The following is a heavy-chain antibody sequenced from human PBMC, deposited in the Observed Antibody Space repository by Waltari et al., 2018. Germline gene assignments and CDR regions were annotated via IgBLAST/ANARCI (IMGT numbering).Heavy chain of an antibody. D-gene: IGHD2-15*01. CDR3: AREERPYCSGGSCYPRGGYFDY. Sequence: QVQLVQSGAEVKKPGSSVKVSCKASGGTFSSYAISWVRQAPGQGLEWMGGNIPILGIANYAQKFQGRVTSTADESTSTAYMELSSLRSEDTAVYYCAREERPYCSGGSCYPRGGYFDYWGQGTLVTVSS. J-gene: IGHJ4*02. V-gene: IGHV1-69*04. CDR1: GGTFSSYA. CDR2: NIPILGIA.